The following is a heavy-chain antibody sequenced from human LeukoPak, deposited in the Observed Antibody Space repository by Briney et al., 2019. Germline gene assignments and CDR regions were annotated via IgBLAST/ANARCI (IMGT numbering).Heavy chain of an antibody. D-gene: IGHD6-19*01. CDR2: TYYRSKWYN. CDR3: ARDHSRIAVAGTPNAFDI. V-gene: IGHV6-1*01. J-gene: IGHJ3*02. CDR1: GGSVSSNSAA. Sequence: SQTLSLTCAISGGSVSSNSAAWNWIRQSPSRGLEWLGRTYYRSKWYNDYAVSVKSRITINPDTSKNQFSLQLNSVTPEDTAVYYCARDHSRIAVAGTPNAFDIWGQGTMVTVSS.